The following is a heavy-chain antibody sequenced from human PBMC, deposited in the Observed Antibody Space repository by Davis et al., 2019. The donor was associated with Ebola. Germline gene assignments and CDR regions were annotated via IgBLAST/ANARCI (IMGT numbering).Heavy chain of an antibody. D-gene: IGHD7-27*01. V-gene: IGHV3-30*02. Sequence: GGSLRLSCAGSGFHLSAYGMHWVRQAPGKGLEWLAYIGYDGSTKYNVDSVKGRYIISKDDSRNTIYLQINSLTVEETAIFYCARGYGDHCDHWGQGTPVTVTS. J-gene: IGHJ4*02. CDR3: ARGYGDHCDH. CDR2: IGYDGSTK. CDR1: GFHLSAYG.